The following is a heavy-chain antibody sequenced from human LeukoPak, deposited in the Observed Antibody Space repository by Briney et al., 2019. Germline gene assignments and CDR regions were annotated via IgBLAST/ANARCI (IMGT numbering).Heavy chain of an antibody. CDR3: ARGTRTLDY. V-gene: IGHV3-9*01. J-gene: IGHJ4*02. D-gene: IGHD1/OR15-1a*01. Sequence: SLRLSCAASGFTFDDYAMHWVRQAPGRGLEWVSGISWNSGSIGYADSVKGRFTISRDNAKNSLYLQMNSLRAEDTAVYYCARGTRTLDYWGQGTLVTVSS. CDR1: GFTFDDYA. CDR2: ISWNSGSI.